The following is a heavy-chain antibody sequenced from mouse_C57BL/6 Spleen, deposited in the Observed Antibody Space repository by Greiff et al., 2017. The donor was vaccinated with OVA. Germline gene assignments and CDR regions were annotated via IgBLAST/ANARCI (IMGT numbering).Heavy chain of an antibody. CDR3: ARMGLYGSEEDYYFDY. CDR2: IYPRSGNT. CDR1: GYTFTSYG. Sequence: QVQLQQSGAELARPGASVKLSCKASGYTFTSYGISWVKQSTGQGLEWIGEIYPRSGNTYYNEKFKGKATLTADKSSSTAYMELRSLTSEDSAVYFCARMGLYGSEEDYYFDYWGQGTTLTVSS. V-gene: IGHV1-81*01. D-gene: IGHD1-1*01. J-gene: IGHJ2*01.